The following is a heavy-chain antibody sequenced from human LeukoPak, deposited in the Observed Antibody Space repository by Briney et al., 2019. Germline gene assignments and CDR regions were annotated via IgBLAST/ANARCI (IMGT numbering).Heavy chain of an antibody. J-gene: IGHJ2*01. CDR3: AKDPAVVGTRGWYFDL. CDR2: VSGSGGST. Sequence: GGSLRLSCVASGFTFSFYAMTWVRQAPGKGLEWVSTVSGSGGSTFYADSVKGRFTISRDKSKNTLYLQMNSLRAEDTAIYYCAKDPAVVGTRGWYFDLWGRGTLVTVSS. V-gene: IGHV3-23*01. D-gene: IGHD1-26*01. CDR1: GFTFSFYA.